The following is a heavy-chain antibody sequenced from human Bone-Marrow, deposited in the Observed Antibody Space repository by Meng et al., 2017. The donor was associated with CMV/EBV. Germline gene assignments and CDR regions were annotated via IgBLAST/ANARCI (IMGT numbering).Heavy chain of an antibody. CDR2: IYYSGST. CDR1: GFTFSSYG. J-gene: IGHJ6*02. CDR3: ARDCAPRLCYYGMDV. V-gene: IGHV4-59*01. Sequence: ESLKISCVASGFTFSSYGMHWVRQAPGKGLEWIGYIYYSGSTNYNPSLKSRVTISVDTSKNQFSLMLSSVTAADTAVYYCARDCAPRLCYYGMDVWGQGTTVTVYS. D-gene: IGHD2-2*01.